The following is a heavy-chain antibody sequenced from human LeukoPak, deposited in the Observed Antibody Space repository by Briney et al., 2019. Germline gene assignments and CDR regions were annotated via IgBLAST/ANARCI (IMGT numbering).Heavy chain of an antibody. J-gene: IGHJ2*01. CDR2: IIPFFNTT. Sequence: SVKVSCKASGGTLTNFAFSWVRQAPGQGLEWMGGIIPFFNTTTYAQKFQGRVTITTDESTTTVFMELSSLRSEDSAMYYCARGGGLRYGDLDLWGSGTLISVSS. CDR3: ARGGGLRYGDLDL. D-gene: IGHD4-17*01. CDR1: GGTLTNFA. V-gene: IGHV1-69*05.